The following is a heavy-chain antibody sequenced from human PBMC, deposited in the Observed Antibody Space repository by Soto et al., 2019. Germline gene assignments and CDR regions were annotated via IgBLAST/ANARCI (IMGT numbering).Heavy chain of an antibody. CDR1: GGSFSGYY. D-gene: IGHD4-17*01. CDR2: INHSGST. V-gene: IGHV4-34*01. J-gene: IGHJ4*02. CDR3: ARGDYGGPF. Sequence: SETLSLTCAVYGGSFSGYYCSWIRQPPGKGLEWIGEINHSGSTNYKPSLKSRVTISVDTSKSQFSLRLSSVTAADTAVYYCARGDYGGPFWGQGTLVTVSS.